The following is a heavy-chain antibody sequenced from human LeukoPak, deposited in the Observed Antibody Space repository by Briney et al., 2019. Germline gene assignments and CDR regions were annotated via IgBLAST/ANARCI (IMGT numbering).Heavy chain of an antibody. CDR2: ISRSGDIT. Sequence: GGSLRLSCAASGAAFSKYGMKWVRQAAGAGLEYISGISRSGDITHYADSVKGRFIISRDNVKNTLYLQMNSLRAEDTALYYCATEGFYFWGPGTQVTVSS. CDR1: GAAFSKYG. CDR3: ATEGFYF. V-gene: IGHV3-23*01. J-gene: IGHJ4*02.